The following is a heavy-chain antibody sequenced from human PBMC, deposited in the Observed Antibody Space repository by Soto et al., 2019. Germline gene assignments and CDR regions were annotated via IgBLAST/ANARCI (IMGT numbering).Heavy chain of an antibody. V-gene: IGHV3-23*01. Sequence: EEQLLESGGGLVRPGRSLRLSCAASAFTFRSYAMSWVRQAPGKGLEWVAVISSSGGTKYYADSVKGRFTISRDNSKNPLPQLIPRMRAKDKAVYYCPKVRPLSYFTTTTWLGAFDIWGQGTMVTVS. CDR2: ISSSGGTK. J-gene: IGHJ3*02. CDR1: AFTFRSYA. D-gene: IGHD2-2*01. CDR3: PKVRPLSYFTTTTWLGAFDI.